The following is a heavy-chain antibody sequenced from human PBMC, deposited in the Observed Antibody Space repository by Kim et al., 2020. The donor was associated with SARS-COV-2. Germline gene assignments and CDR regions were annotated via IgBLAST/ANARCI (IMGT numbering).Heavy chain of an antibody. Sequence: ASVKVSCKVSGYTLTELSMHWVRQAPGKGLEWMGGFDPEDGETIYAQKFQGRVTMTEDTSTDTAYMELSSLRSEDTAVYYCATAPPLARTIPQAAWFDPWGQGTLVTVSS. CDR3: ATAPPLARTIPQAAWFDP. V-gene: IGHV1-24*01. CDR1: GYTLTELS. D-gene: IGHD3-3*01. J-gene: IGHJ5*02. CDR2: FDPEDGET.